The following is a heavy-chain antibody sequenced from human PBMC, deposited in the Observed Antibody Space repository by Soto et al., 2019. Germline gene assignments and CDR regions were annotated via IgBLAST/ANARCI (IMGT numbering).Heavy chain of an antibody. D-gene: IGHD3-22*01. V-gene: IGHV4-31*03. CDR1: GGSISSGGYY. CDR2: IYYSGST. J-gene: IGHJ4*02. Sequence: TSETLSLTCTVSGGSISSGGYYWSWIRQHPGKGLEWIGYIYYSGSTYYNPSLKSRVTISVDTSKNQFSLKLSSVTAADTAVYYCAREGPDSSGYYLYWGQGTLVTVS. CDR3: AREGPDSSGYYLY.